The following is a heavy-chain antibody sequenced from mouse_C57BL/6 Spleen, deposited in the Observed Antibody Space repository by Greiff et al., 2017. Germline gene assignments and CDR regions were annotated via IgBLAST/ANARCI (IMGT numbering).Heavy chain of an antibody. J-gene: IGHJ3*01. CDR1: GFSLTSYG. V-gene: IGHV2-9*01. Sequence: QVQLQQSGPGLVAPSQSLSLTCTVSGFSLTSYGVDWVRQPPGQGLEWLGVIWGGGSTNYNSALLSRLSSSKDNSKSQVFLKMNSLHTDDTAMYYCAAYYDGSSPFAYWGQGTLVTVSA. CDR3: AAYYDGSSPFAY. D-gene: IGHD1-1*01. CDR2: IWGGGST.